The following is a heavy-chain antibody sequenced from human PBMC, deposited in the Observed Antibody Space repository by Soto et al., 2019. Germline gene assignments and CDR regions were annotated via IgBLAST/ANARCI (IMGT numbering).Heavy chain of an antibody. J-gene: IGHJ4*02. D-gene: IGHD4-17*01. CDR2: IRNKANGYAT. V-gene: IGHV3-73*01. CDR3: TRYGDYKFDY. Sequence: ESGGGLVQPGGSLILSCAASGFIFSGSAMHWVRQASGKGLEWVGRIRNKANGYATAYAASVKGRFTISRDDSKNTAYLQMNSLKTEDTAVYYCTRYGDYKFDYWGQGTLVTVSP. CDR1: GFIFSGSA.